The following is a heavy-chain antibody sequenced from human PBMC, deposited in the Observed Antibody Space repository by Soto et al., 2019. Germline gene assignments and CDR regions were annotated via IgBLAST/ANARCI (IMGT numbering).Heavy chain of an antibody. CDR2: ISSSSYI. CDR3: AKGRGYYYYYGVDV. V-gene: IGHV3-21*04. CDR1: GFTFSSYS. J-gene: IGHJ6*02. Sequence: PGGSLRLSCAASGFTFSSYSMNWVRQAPGKGLEWVSSISSSSYIYYADSVKGRFTISRDNAKNSLYLQMNSLRAEDTALYYCAKGRGYYYYYGVDVWGQGTTVTVSS.